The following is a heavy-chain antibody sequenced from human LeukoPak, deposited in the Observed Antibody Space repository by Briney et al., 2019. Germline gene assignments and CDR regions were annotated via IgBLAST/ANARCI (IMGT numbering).Heavy chain of an antibody. V-gene: IGHV1-69*13. Sequence: SVKVSCKASGGTFSSYAISWVRQAPGQGLEWMGGIIPIFGTANYAQKFQGRVTITADESTSTAYMELSSLRSEDTAVYYCARMGAVAGPRSFDYWGQGTLVTVSS. D-gene: IGHD6-19*01. CDR2: IIPIFGTA. CDR3: ARMGAVAGPRSFDY. J-gene: IGHJ4*02. CDR1: GGTFSSYA.